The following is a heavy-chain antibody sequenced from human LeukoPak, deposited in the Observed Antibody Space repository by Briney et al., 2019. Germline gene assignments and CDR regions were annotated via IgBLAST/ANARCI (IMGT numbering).Heavy chain of an antibody. CDR2: IYYSRST. CDR1: GGSISSGDYY. V-gene: IGHV4-30-4*01. CDR3: ARTDTVINLGFDY. D-gene: IGHD4-17*01. Sequence: SETLSLTCTVSGGSISSGDYYWSWIRQPPGKGLEWIGYIYYSRSTYYNPSLKSRVTISVDTSKNQFSLKLSSVTAADTAVYYCARTDTVINLGFDYWGQGTLVTVSS. J-gene: IGHJ4*02.